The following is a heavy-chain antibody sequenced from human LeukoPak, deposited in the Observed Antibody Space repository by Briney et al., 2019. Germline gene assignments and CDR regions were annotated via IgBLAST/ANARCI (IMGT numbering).Heavy chain of an antibody. CDR3: ARDAYCSSGSCSPYNWFDP. D-gene: IGHD2-15*01. CDR1: GGSISSGGYS. Sequence: SETLSLTCAVSGGSISSGGYSWSWIRQPPGKGLEWIGYIYHSGSTYYNPSLKSRVTISVDRSKNQFSLKLSSVTAADTAVYYCARDAYCSSGSCSPYNWFDPWGQGTLVTVPS. CDR2: IYHSGST. J-gene: IGHJ5*02. V-gene: IGHV4-30-2*01.